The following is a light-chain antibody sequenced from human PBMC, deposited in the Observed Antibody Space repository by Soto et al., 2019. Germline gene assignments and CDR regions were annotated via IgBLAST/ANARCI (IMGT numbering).Light chain of an antibody. CDR2: EVS. CDR1: SSDIGAYNY. V-gene: IGLV2-14*01. Sequence: QSVLTQPASVSGSPGQSITISCTGTSSDIGAYNYVSWYQQHPGKAPKLIISEVSDRPSGVSNRFSGSKSGNTASLTISGLQAEVEAEYFCSSYTTTNTLWVFGGGTKLTVL. CDR3: SSYTTTNTLWV. J-gene: IGLJ3*02.